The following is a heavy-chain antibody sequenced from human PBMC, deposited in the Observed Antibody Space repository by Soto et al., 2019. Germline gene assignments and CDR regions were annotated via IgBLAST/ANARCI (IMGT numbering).Heavy chain of an antibody. D-gene: IGHD3-16*01. Sequence: GGSLRLSCAASGFTFSSYGMHWVRQAPGKGLEWVAVISYDGSNKYYADSVKGRFTISRDNSKNTLYLQMNSLRAEDTAVYYCAKSKGGREYGYYYYMDVWGKGTTVTVSS. CDR3: AKSKGGREYGYYYYMDV. CDR2: ISYDGSNK. V-gene: IGHV3-30*18. J-gene: IGHJ6*03. CDR1: GFTFSSYG.